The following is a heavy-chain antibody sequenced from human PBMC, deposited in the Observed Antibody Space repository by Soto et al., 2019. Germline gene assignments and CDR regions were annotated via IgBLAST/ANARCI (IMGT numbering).Heavy chain of an antibody. J-gene: IGHJ6*02. V-gene: IGHV1-69*08. D-gene: IGHD7-27*01. CDR2: IIPILGIA. CDR3: ARDLVDGITGDGKNYYYGMDV. CDR1: GGTFSSYT. Sequence: QVQLVQSGAEVKKPGSSVKVSCKASGGTFSSYTISWVRQAPGQGLEWMGRIIPILGIANYAQKFQGRVTITADKSTSTAYMELSSLRSEDTAVYYCARDLVDGITGDGKNYYYGMDVWGQGTTVTVSS.